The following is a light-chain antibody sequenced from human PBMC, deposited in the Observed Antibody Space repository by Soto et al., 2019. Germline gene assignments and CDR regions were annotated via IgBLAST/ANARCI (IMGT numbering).Light chain of an antibody. CDR1: NSNIGADYD. CDR2: GDT. Sequence: QSVLTQPPSVSGAPGRRVTISCTAFNSNIGADYDVHWYQQLPGSAPKLLIYGDTYRPSGVSARFSGSKSGTSASLAITGLQAEDEADYYCQSYDSSLSGYVFGTGTKVTVL. V-gene: IGLV1-40*01. J-gene: IGLJ1*01. CDR3: QSYDSSLSGYV.